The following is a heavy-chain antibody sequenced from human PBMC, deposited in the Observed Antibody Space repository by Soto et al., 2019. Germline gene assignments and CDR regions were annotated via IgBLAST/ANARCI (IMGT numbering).Heavy chain of an antibody. CDR3: ARDWNRFGSSAYYDAFDI. D-gene: IGHD3-22*01. CDR1: GFTFSNYW. J-gene: IGHJ3*02. Sequence: LRLSCAVSGFTFSNYWMTWVRQAPGKGLEWVANIKQDGTDEYYVDSVKGRFTVSRDNAKNSLYLQMNSLRAEDTAVYYCARDWNRFGSSAYYDAFDIWGQGTMVTVSS. CDR2: IKQDGTDE. V-gene: IGHV3-7*01.